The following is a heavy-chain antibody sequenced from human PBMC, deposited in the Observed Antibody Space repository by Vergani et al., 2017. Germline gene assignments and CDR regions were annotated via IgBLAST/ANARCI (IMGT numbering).Heavy chain of an antibody. D-gene: IGHD1-7*01. V-gene: IGHV1-3*01. Sequence: QVQLVQSGAEVKKPGASVKVSCKASGYTFTSYAMHWVRQAPGQRLEWMGWINAGNGNKKYSQKFQGIVTITRDTSASTAYMELSSLRSEDTAVYYCARYCPPELRRGTWDYWGQGTLVTVSS. J-gene: IGHJ4*02. CDR3: ARYCPPELRRGTWDY. CDR1: GYTFTSYA. CDR2: INAGNGNK.